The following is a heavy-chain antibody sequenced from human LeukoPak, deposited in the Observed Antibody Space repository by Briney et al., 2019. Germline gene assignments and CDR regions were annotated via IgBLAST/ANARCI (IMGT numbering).Heavy chain of an antibody. V-gene: IGHV4-34*01. CDR1: GGSFSGYY. Sequence: SETPSLTCAVYGGSFSGYYWSWIRQPPGKGLEWIGEINHSGSTNYNPSLKSRVTISVDTSKNQFSLKLSSVTAADTAVYYCARVAPITHNWFDPWGQGTLVTVSS. D-gene: IGHD5-12*01. J-gene: IGHJ5*02. CDR2: INHSGST. CDR3: ARVAPITHNWFDP.